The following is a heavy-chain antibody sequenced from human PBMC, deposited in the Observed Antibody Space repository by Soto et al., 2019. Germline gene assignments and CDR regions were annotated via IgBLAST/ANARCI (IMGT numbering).Heavy chain of an antibody. CDR3: AKSLAVAAGWFDP. J-gene: IGHJ5*02. V-gene: IGHV3-30*18. D-gene: IGHD6-19*01. Sequence: QAQLVESGGGVVQPGRSLRLSCVASGFTFDTYGMHWVRQAPGKGLEWVAFISYDGGNEYYADSVKGRFTISRDNSKNTVFLQMNSLRAEDTAVYYCAKSLAVAAGWFDPWGQGALVTVSS. CDR1: GFTFDTYG. CDR2: ISYDGGNE.